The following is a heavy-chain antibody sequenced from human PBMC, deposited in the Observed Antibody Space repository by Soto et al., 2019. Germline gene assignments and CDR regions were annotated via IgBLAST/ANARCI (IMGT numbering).Heavy chain of an antibody. CDR1: GYSFTSYL. V-gene: IGHV5-51*01. J-gene: IGHJ3*02. Sequence: GASQTISCEGSGYSFTSYLIGWVRQLPGKGLEWMGIIYPGDSDTRYSPSFQGQVTIPADKSISTAYLQWSSLKASDTAMYYCARRVYSVVHDAFDIWGQGTMVTVSS. CDR2: IYPGDSDT. CDR3: ARRVYSVVHDAFDI. D-gene: IGHD6-13*01.